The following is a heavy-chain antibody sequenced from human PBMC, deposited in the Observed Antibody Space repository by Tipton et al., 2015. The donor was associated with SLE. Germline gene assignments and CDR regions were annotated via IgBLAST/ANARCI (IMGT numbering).Heavy chain of an antibody. V-gene: IGHV4-34*01. CDR3: ARGNFLTGYWMDV. CDR2: INHSGST. Sequence: TLSLTCAVYGGSFSGYYWSWIRQPPGKGLEWIGEINHSGSTNYNPSLKSRVTISVATSKNQFSLKLSSVTAADTAVYYCARGNFLTGYWMDVWGKGTTVTVSS. J-gene: IGHJ6*04. D-gene: IGHD3-9*01. CDR1: GGSFSGYY.